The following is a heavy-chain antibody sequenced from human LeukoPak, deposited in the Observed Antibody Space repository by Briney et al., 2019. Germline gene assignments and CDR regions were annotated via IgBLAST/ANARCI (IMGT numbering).Heavy chain of an antibody. J-gene: IGHJ3*01. CDR3: AKVRRMEWMTPLSDDFDV. D-gene: IGHD3-3*01. CDR2: ISSDSSNN. Sequence: TGGSLTLSCAASGYIFNRFAMHWVRQVPGGGLVGVTVISSDSSNNNYVESVRGRFTISRENSVNTLYLEMNTLTTDDAGVYYCAKVRRMEWMTPLSDDFDVWGQGTMVTVSS. CDR1: GYIFNRFA. V-gene: IGHV3-30*04.